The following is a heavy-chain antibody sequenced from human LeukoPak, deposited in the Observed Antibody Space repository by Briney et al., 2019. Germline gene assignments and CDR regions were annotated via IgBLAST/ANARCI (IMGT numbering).Heavy chain of an antibody. CDR1: GYIFTSYW. CDR2: IDPTDSYT. Sequence: LGESLKTPCKGPGYIFTSYWITWGRQLPGKGLEWMGMIDPTDSYTNYSPSFQGHVTISTDKSNSTAYLQWSSLKGSDTAIYYCARRGRSSSNFDFWGQGTLVTVSS. V-gene: IGHV5-10-1*01. J-gene: IGHJ4*02. CDR3: ARRGRSSSNFDF. D-gene: IGHD6-6*01.